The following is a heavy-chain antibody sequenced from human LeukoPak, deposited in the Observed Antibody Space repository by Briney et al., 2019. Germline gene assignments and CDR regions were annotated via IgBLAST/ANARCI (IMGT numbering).Heavy chain of an antibody. J-gene: IGHJ4*02. V-gene: IGHV4-34*01. Sequence: SETLSLTCAVYGGSFSGYYWSWIRQPPGKGLEWIGEINHSGSTNYNPSLKSRVTISVDTSKNQFSLKLSSVTAADTAAYYCARGGYDYVWGSYRYIAQPYFDYWGQGTLVTVSS. CDR3: ARGGYDYVWGSYRYIAQPYFDY. CDR2: INHSGST. D-gene: IGHD3-16*02. CDR1: GGSFSGYY.